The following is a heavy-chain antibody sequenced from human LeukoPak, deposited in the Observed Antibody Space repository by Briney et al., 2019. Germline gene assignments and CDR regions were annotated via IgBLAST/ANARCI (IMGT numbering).Heavy chain of an antibody. J-gene: IGHJ4*02. V-gene: IGHV3-30-3*01. D-gene: IGHD6-13*01. Sequence: GRSLRLSCAASGFTFGSYAMHWVRQAPGKGLEWVAVISYDGSNKYYADSVKGRFTISRDNSKNTLYLQMNSLRAEDTAVYYCARVSIAAAGRYFDYWGQGTLVTVSS. CDR2: ISYDGSNK. CDR1: GFTFGSYA. CDR3: ARVSIAAAGRYFDY.